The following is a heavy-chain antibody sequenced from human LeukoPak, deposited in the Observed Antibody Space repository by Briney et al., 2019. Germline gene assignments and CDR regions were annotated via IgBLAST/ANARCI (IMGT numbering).Heavy chain of an antibody. CDR2: TNWDGNTT. J-gene: IGHJ4*02. V-gene: IGHV3-43D*03. Sequence: GGSLRLSCAASGFTFDDYAMHWVRQAPGKGLEWVCLTNWDGNTTFCADSVKGRFTISRDNIESSLFLQMNSLRPEDSALYYCAKGDSGHDPSIHPPGAFDYWGQGTLVTVSS. CDR1: GFTFDDYA. D-gene: IGHD2-21*02. CDR3: AKGDSGHDPSIHPPGAFDY.